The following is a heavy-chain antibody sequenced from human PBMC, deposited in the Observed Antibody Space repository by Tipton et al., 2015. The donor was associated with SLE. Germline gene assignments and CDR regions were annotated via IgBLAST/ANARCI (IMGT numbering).Heavy chain of an antibody. J-gene: IGHJ3*02. CDR3: ARGAGDSPDAFDI. CDR2: INHSGST. D-gene: IGHD6-19*01. Sequence: TLSLTCAVYGGSFSGYYWSWIRQPPGKGLEWIGEINHSGSTNSNPSLKSRVTISVDTSKNQFSLKLSSVTAADTAVYYCARGAGDSPDAFDIWGQGTMVTVSS. V-gene: IGHV4-34*01. CDR1: GGSFSGYY.